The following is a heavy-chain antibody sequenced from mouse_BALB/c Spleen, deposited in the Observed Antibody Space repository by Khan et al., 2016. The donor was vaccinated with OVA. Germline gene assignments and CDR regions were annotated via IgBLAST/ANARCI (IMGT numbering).Heavy chain of an antibody. J-gene: IGHJ4*01. CDR1: GYTFTDYG. Sequence: QVQLQQSGPELVRPGVSVKISCKGSGYTFTDYGMHWVRQSPAKSLEWIGVITTYSGDTNSNQKFKGKATMTVDKSSSTAYMELARLTSEDSAIYYCARLTLRLDYWGQGTSVTVSS. CDR3: ARLTLRLDY. V-gene: IGHV1S137*01. CDR2: ITTYSGDT. D-gene: IGHD1-1*01.